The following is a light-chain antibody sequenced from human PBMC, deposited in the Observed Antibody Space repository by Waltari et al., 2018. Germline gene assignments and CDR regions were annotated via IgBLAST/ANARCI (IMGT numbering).Light chain of an antibody. Sequence: IMLTQSPGTLSLSPGERATLPCRASQSISRYLAWYQQKPGQAPRLLIYGASTRATGIPDRFSGSASGTDFTLQVSRVEAEDVGVYFCMQGLQIPFTFGQGTKLQI. CDR2: GAS. CDR3: MQGLQIPFT. J-gene: IGKJ2*01. V-gene: IGKV3-20*01. CDR1: QSISRY.